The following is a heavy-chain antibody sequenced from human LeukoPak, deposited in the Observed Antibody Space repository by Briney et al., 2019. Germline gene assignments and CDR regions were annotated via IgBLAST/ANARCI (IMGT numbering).Heavy chain of an antibody. D-gene: IGHD3-3*01. CDR2: ISAYNGNT. CDR3: ARGEYYDFWSAPAAFDI. V-gene: IGHV1-18*01. J-gene: IGHJ3*02. Sequence: ASVKVSCKASGYTFTSFGISWVRQAPGQGPEWMGWISAYNGNTDYLQKLQDRVTMTTDTSTSTAYMELRSLRSDDTAVYYCARGEYYDFWSAPAAFDIWGQGTMVTVSS. CDR1: GYTFTSFG.